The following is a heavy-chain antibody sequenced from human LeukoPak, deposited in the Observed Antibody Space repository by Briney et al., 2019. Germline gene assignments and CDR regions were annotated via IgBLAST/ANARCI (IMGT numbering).Heavy chain of an antibody. CDR3: ATSYDSGSNYGYGMDV. V-gene: IGHV3-53*01. D-gene: IGHD3-10*01. CDR1: GFTVSSNY. J-gene: IGHJ6*02. CDR2: IYSGGTT. Sequence: GGSLRLSCAASGFTVSSNYMSWVRQAPGKGLEWVSVIYSGGTTYYADSVKGRFTISRDNSKNTLYLRMNSLRADDTAVYYCATSYDSGSNYGYGMDVWGQGTTVTVSS.